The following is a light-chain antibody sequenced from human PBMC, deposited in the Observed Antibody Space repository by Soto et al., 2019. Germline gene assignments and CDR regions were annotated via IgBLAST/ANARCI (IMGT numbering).Light chain of an antibody. CDR3: VSYTTSASYV. V-gene: IGLV2-14*01. Sequence: QSVLTQPASVSGSPGQSITISCTGTSSDVGNYIFVSWYRQHPGKAPKLMIYDINNRPSGVSNRFSGSKSGNTASLTISGLQAEDEAAYYCVSYTTSASYVFGTGTKVNVL. J-gene: IGLJ1*01. CDR2: DIN. CDR1: SSDVGNYIF.